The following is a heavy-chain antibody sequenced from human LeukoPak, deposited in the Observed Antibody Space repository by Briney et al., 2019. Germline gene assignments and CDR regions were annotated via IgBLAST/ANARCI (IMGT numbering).Heavy chain of an antibody. V-gene: IGHV1-18*01. J-gene: IGHJ4*02. CDR3: ARDRGYYDSSGYLASPDY. D-gene: IGHD3-22*01. CDR2: ICAYNGNT. CDR1: GYTFTSYG. Sequence: ASVKVSCKASGYTFTSYGISCVRQAPGQRLEWMGWICAYNGNTNYAQKLQGRVTMTTDTSTSTAYMELRSLRSDDTAVYYCARDRGYYDSSGYLASPDYWGQGTLVTVSS.